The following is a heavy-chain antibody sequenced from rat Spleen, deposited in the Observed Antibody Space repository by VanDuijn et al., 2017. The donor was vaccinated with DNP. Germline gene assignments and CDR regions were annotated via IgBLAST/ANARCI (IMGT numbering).Heavy chain of an antibody. J-gene: IGHJ2*01. D-gene: IGHD1-12*02. CDR3: VRPHYYAGSYPSY. CDR1: GFIFNKYW. V-gene: IGHV5-31*01. CDR2: ITTSGDDT. Sequence: EVQLVESGGDRVQPGRSLKLSCVASGFIFNKYWMTWIRQVPGKGLDWVASITTSGDDTYYPDSVKGRFTVSRDNAKNTLYLQMNSLKSEDTATYYCVRPHYYAGSYPSYWGQGVMVTVSS.